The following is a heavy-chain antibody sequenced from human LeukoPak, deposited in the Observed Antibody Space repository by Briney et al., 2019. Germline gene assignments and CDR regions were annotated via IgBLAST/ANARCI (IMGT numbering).Heavy chain of an antibody. CDR1: GYTFTNYY. Sequence: ASVKVSCKASGYTFTNYYMHWVRQAPGQGLEWMAIINPSGGSTSYAQKFQGRVTMTRDTSTSTVYMELSSLRSEDTAVYYCARVPIETYYDFWSGEGYFDYWGQGTLVTVSS. D-gene: IGHD3-3*01. J-gene: IGHJ4*02. CDR3: ARVPIETYYDFWSGEGYFDY. CDR2: INPSGGST. V-gene: IGHV1-46*01.